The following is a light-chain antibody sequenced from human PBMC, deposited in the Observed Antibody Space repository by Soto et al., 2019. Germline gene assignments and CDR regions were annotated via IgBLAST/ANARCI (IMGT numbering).Light chain of an antibody. Sequence: DIQMTQSPSTLSASVGDRVTIIFRASQSISTQLAWYQQKPGKAPNLLISGAFSLESGVPSRFSGSGSGTEFTLTISSLQPDDFATYYCQQYYTYSTFGQGTKVDIK. J-gene: IGKJ1*01. CDR3: QQYYTYST. V-gene: IGKV1-5*02. CDR1: QSISTQ. CDR2: GAF.